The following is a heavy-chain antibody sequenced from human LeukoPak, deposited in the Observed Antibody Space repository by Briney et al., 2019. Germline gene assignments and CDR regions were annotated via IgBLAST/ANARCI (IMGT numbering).Heavy chain of an antibody. CDR2: ISAYNGNT. CDR3: ARDLVGQQLVRIDY. CDR1: EYTFTSYD. J-gene: IGHJ4*02. Sequence: ASVKVSCKASEYTFTSYDINWVRQATGQGLEWMGWISAYNGNTNYAQKLQGRVTMTTDTSTSTAYMELRSLRSDDTAVYYCARDLVGQQLVRIDYWGQGTLVTVSS. D-gene: IGHD6-13*01. V-gene: IGHV1-18*01.